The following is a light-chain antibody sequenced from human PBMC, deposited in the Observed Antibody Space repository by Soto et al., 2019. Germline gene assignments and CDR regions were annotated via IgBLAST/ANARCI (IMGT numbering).Light chain of an antibody. CDR2: DVT. Sequence: QSVLTQSPSASGSPGQSVTISCTGTSSDIGGYNSVSWYQQHPGKAPKVMIYDVTKRPSGVPDRFSGSKSGNTASLTVSALQAEDEGDYYCSAYTARSTLVFGGGTQLTVL. CDR3: SAYTARSTLV. V-gene: IGLV2-8*01. J-gene: IGLJ3*02. CDR1: SSDIGGYNS.